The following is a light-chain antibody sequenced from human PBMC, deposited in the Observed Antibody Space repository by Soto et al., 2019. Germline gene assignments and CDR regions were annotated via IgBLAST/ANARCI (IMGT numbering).Light chain of an antibody. CDR1: SSDVGGYNY. Sequence: QSALTQPASVSGSPGQSITISCTGTSSDVGGYNYVSWYQQHPGKAPKLMIYDVSNRPSGVSNRFSGSKSGNTASLTISGRQAEDEADYYCSSSSSSSTLDFGTGTKVTVL. J-gene: IGLJ1*01. CDR2: DVS. V-gene: IGLV2-14*01. CDR3: SSSSSSSTLD.